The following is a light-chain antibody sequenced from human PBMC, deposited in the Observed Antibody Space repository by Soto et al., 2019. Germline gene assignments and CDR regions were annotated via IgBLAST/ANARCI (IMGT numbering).Light chain of an antibody. V-gene: IGKV3-11*01. CDR2: NAS. Sequence: EIVLTQSPATLSLSPGERAILSCRASQSLTNYLAWYQQRPGQAPRLLIYNASNRATGIPARFSGSGSGTDFTLTISSLEPEDFAVYYCQQRYSWPLTFGGGTKVEIK. J-gene: IGKJ4*01. CDR3: QQRYSWPLT. CDR1: QSLTNY.